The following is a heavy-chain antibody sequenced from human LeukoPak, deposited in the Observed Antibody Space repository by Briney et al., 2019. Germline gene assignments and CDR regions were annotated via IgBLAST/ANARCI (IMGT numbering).Heavy chain of an antibody. CDR1: GYTFTAYY. J-gene: IGHJ5*02. CDR2: INPDNGGT. V-gene: IGHV1-2*02. D-gene: IGHD4-11*01. CDR3: ARDVFAVYSTHHKFDP. Sequence: WASVTVSCKASGYTFTAYYMHWVRQAPGQGLEWMGWINPDNGGTNYAEKFQGRVTMTRDTSISTVYMELSRLRSDDTSVYYCARDVFAVYSTHHKFDPWGQGTLVTVSS.